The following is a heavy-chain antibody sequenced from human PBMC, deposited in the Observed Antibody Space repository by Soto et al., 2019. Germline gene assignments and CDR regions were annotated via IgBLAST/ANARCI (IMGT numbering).Heavy chain of an antibody. CDR3: AKVPGGLLWFGELLDAFDI. Sequence: GSLRLSCAASGFTFSSYAMSWVRQAPGKGLEWVSAISGSGGSTYYADSVKGRFTISRDNSKNTLYLQMNSLRAEDTAVYYCAKVPGGLLWFGELLDAFDIWGQGTMVTVSS. D-gene: IGHD3-10*01. V-gene: IGHV3-23*01. CDR1: GFTFSSYA. CDR2: ISGSGGST. J-gene: IGHJ3*02.